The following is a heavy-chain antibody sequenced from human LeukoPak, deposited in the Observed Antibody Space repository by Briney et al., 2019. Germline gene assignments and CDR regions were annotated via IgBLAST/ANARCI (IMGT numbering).Heavy chain of an antibody. Sequence: SETLSLTCTVSGGSISSSTYYWGWIRQPPGKGLEWIGSIYYSGSAYYNPSLKSRVTISVDTSKNQFSLKLNSVTAADTAVYYCERDVGWGGYRYVYRHGLGYWGQGTLVTVSS. CDR1: GGSISSSTYY. D-gene: IGHD5-18*01. J-gene: IGHJ4*02. CDR2: IYYSGSA. CDR3: ERDVGWGGYRYVYRHGLGY. V-gene: IGHV4-39*07.